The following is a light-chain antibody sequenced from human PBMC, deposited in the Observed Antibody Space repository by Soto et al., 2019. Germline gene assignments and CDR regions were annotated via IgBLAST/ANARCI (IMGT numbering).Light chain of an antibody. CDR1: SSDVGRYNL. CDR3: CSYAGGTSVV. V-gene: IGLV2-23*01. CDR2: EDI. J-gene: IGLJ2*01. Sequence: QSALTQPASVSGSPGQSITISCTGTSSDVGRYNLVSWYQQHPGKAPKLIIYEDIERPSGVSSRFSGSKSGNMASLTISGLQTEDEAHYYCCSYAGGTSVVFGGGTQLTVL.